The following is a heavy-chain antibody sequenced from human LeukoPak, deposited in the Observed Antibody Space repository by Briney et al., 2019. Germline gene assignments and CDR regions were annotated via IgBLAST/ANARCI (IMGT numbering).Heavy chain of an antibody. CDR1: GFTFDDYA. Sequence: GGSLRLSCAASGFTFDDYAMHWVRQAPGKGLEWVSLVSWDGGSTYYADSVKDRFTISRDNSKNSLYLQMNSLRAEDTALYYCAKDMGVVVITTSLDYWGQGTLVTVSS. J-gene: IGHJ4*02. V-gene: IGHV3-43D*03. D-gene: IGHD3-22*01. CDR2: VSWDGGST. CDR3: AKDMGVVVITTSLDY.